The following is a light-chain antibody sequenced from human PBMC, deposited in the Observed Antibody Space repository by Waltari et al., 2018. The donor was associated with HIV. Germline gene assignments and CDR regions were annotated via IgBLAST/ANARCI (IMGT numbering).Light chain of an antibody. J-gene: IGKJ4*01. CDR2: DAS. V-gene: IGKV1-33*01. CDR1: QDISDY. Sequence: DIQMTQSPSSLSASVVDRVTITCQASQDISDYLNWYQQQPGKAPKLLIYDASNLETGVPSRFSGTGSGTDFTFTISSLQPEDIATYYCQQYDSLLTFGGGTKVEIK. CDR3: QQYDSLLT.